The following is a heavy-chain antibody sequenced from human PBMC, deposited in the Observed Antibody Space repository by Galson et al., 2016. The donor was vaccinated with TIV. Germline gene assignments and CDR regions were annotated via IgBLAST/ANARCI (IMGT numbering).Heavy chain of an antibody. J-gene: IGHJ4*02. V-gene: IGHV3-30*02. D-gene: IGHD3-10*02. CDR2: IRYDGTNK. Sequence: SLRLSCAASGFTFSTSAMHWVRQAPGKGLEWVAYIRYDGTNKFYGDFVKGRFTISRDNSKTTLYLEMNSLRTEDTAVYYCAKDRRHHYVSLDFWGQGTLVTVSS. CDR3: AKDRRHHYVSLDF. CDR1: GFTFSTSA.